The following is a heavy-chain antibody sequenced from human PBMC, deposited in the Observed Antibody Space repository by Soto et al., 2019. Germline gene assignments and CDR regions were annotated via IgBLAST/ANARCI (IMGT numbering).Heavy chain of an antibody. D-gene: IGHD2-15*01. CDR2: IIPIFGTA. V-gene: IGHV1-69*12. CDR1: GGTFSSYA. CDR3: ARDWRLGVGWFDP. Sequence: QVQLVQSGAEVKKPGSSVKVSCKASGGTFSSYAISWVRQAPGQGLEWMGGIIPIFGTANYAQKFQGRVTITADESTSTDDMELSSLRSEDTAVYYCARDWRLGVGWFDPWGQGTLVTGAS. J-gene: IGHJ5*02.